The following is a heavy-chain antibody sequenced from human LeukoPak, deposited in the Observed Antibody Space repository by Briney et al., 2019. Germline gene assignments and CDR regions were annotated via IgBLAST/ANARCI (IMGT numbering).Heavy chain of an antibody. CDR2: IYYSGST. J-gene: IGHJ4*02. Sequence: PSETLSLTCTVSGGSISSHYWSWIRQPPEKGLEWIGYIYYSGSTNYNPSLKSRVTISVDTSKNQFSLKLSSVTAADTAVYYCARGKYSSSSGPPRLNYYFDYWGQGTLVTVSS. CDR3: ARGKYSSSSGPPRLNYYFDY. V-gene: IGHV4-59*11. D-gene: IGHD6-6*01. CDR1: GGSISSHY.